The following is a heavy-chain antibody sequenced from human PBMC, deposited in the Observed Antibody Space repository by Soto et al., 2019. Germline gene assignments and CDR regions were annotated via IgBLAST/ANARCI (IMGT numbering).Heavy chain of an antibody. D-gene: IGHD3-3*01. J-gene: IGHJ4*02. V-gene: IGHV2-5*02. Sequence: QITWNESGPTVVRPTETLTLTCRFSGFSLTTSGVGVGWIRQSPGKAPQWLALIYWDDDKRYSASLKSRLTITKDTSKNQVFLTVSDLDPTDTATYYCAHRVLRTVFGLVTTTAIYFDFWGQGTPVAVSS. CDR2: IYWDDDK. CDR3: AHRVLRTVFGLVTTTAIYFDF. CDR1: GFSLTTSGVG.